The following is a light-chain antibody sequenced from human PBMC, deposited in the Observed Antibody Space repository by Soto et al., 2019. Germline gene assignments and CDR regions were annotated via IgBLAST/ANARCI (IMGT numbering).Light chain of an antibody. CDR1: QSVTSSY. V-gene: IGKV3-20*01. CDR2: GAS. Sequence: EIVLTQSPGTPSLSPGERATLSCRASQSVTSSYLAWYQQKPGQAPRLFIYGASSRATGIPDRFSGSGSGTDFTLTISRLEPEDFAVYHCQQYGNSPWTFGQGTKVDIK. J-gene: IGKJ1*01. CDR3: QQYGNSPWT.